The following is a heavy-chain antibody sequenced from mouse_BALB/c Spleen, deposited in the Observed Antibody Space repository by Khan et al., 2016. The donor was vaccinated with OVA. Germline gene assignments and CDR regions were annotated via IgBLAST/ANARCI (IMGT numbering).Heavy chain of an antibody. V-gene: IGHV1-77*01. J-gene: IGHJ3*01. D-gene: IGHD4-1*01. Sequence: QVQLQQSGPELVKPGASVKMSCKASGYTFTDYVMNWVKQRNGQGLEWIGQIYPGSDSTYYNEKFKGKATLTADRSSSTAYMQLSNLTSEDSAVYFCARAGWDVFAYWGQESLVTVSA. CDR2: IYPGSDST. CDR1: GYTFTDYV. CDR3: ARAGWDVFAY.